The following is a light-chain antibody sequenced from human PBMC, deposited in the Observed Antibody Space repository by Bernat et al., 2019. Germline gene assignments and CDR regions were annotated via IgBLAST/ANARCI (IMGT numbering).Light chain of an antibody. V-gene: IGLV3-21*03. CDR2: GNR. J-gene: IGLJ3*02. Sequence: SYVLIQSPSVSVAPGKTATVPCGGNNIGTKSVNWYQQKPGQAPVLVLYGNRDRPSGIPERFSGSSSGNTATLTISRVEAGDEADYYCQLWDTSYGNWVFGGGTKLTVL. CDR3: QLWDTSYGNWV. CDR1: NIGTKS.